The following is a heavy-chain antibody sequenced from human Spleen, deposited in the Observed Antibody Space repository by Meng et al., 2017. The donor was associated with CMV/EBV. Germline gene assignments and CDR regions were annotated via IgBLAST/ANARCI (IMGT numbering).Heavy chain of an antibody. CDR2: ISGSGGNS. J-gene: IGHJ6*02. D-gene: IGHD4-17*01. CDR1: GFTFSSYA. Sequence: GESLKISCAASGFTFSSYAMTWVRQAPGKGLEWLSGISGSGGNSYYADSAKGRFTISRDNSKNTLYLQMNSLRAEDTAVYYCARVVGDYDYYYYGMDVWGQGTTVTVSS. CDR3: ARVVGDYDYYYYGMDV. V-gene: IGHV3-23*01.